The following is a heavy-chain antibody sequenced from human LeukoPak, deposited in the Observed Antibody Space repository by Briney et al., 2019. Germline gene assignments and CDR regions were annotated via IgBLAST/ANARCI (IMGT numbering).Heavy chain of an antibody. Sequence: GGSLRLSCAASGFTVSTYTVTWVRQTPEKGLEWVSAITFSGSTTYYTDSVKGRFTISRDDSKNTLYLQMNSLRAEDTAVYYCARAQGGTNGLLDNWGQGTLVTVSS. D-gene: IGHD5-24*01. CDR2: ITFSGSTT. CDR1: GFTVSTYT. CDR3: ARAQGGTNGLLDN. V-gene: IGHV3-23*01. J-gene: IGHJ4*02.